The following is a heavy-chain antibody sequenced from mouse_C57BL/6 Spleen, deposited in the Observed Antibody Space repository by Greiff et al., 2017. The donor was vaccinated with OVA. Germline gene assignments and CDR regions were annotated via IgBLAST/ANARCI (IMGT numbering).Heavy chain of an antibody. CDR2: IHPNSGST. CDR3: ARSYYGSSFWYFDG. J-gene: IGHJ1*03. V-gene: IGHV1-64*01. Sequence: QVQLQQPGAELVKPGASVKLSCKASGYTFTSYWMHWVKQRPGQGLEWIGMIHPNSGSTNYNEKFKSKATLTVDKSSSTAYMQLSSRTSEDSAVYYCARSYYGSSFWYFDGWGTGTTVTVSS. D-gene: IGHD1-1*01. CDR1: GYTFTSYW.